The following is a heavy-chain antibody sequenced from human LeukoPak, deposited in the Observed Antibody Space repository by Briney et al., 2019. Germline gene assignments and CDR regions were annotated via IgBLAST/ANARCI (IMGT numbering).Heavy chain of an antibody. V-gene: IGHV4-34*01. D-gene: IGHD3-10*01. Sequence: SETLSLTCAVYGGSFSGYYWSWIRQPPGKGLEWIGEISHSGSTNYNPSLKSRVTISVDTSKNQFSLKLSSVTAADTAVYYCARSGSYYHFDYWGQGTLVTVSS. CDR2: ISHSGST. CDR1: GGSFSGYY. CDR3: ARSGSYYHFDY. J-gene: IGHJ4*02.